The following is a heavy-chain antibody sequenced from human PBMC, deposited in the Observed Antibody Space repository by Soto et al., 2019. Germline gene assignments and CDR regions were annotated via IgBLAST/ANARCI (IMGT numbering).Heavy chain of an antibody. Sequence: GGSLRLSCAASGFTFSSYSMNWVRQAPGKGLEWVSSISSSSSYIYYADSVKGRFTISRDNAKNSLYLQMNSLRAEDTAVYYCARDLEGGYYYGMDVWGQGTTVTVSS. CDR1: GFTFSSYS. D-gene: IGHD1-1*01. J-gene: IGHJ6*02. CDR3: ARDLEGGYYYGMDV. CDR2: ISSSSSYI. V-gene: IGHV3-21*01.